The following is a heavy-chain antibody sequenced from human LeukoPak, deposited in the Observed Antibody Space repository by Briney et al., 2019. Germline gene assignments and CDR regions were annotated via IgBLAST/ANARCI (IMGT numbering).Heavy chain of an antibody. J-gene: IGHJ4*02. CDR3: AKDHESDGYPCLDH. CDR2: ISASGT. CDR1: GFTFSSYA. V-gene: IGHV3-23*01. D-gene: IGHD2-21*01. Sequence: GGSLRLSCAASGFTFSSYAMSWVRQAPGKGLEWVSAISASGTYYADPVRGRFTISRDNSRNTLDLQMSSLRAEDTAICYCAKDHESDGYPCLDHWGQGTLVTVSS.